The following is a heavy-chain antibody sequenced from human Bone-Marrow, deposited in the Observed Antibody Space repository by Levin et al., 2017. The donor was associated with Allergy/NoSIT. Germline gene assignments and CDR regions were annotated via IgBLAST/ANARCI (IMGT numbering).Heavy chain of an antibody. J-gene: IGHJ6*02. Sequence: TAGGSLRLSCAGSGFTFSRYTMNWVRQAPGKGLEWVSSISDSGSYIYSGEATKGRFTISRDNAKNSVFLQMASLRVDDTAVYYCARDGDGLDVWGQGTTVIVSS. CDR1: GFTFSRYT. CDR2: ISDSGSYI. CDR3: ARDGDGLDV. V-gene: IGHV3-21*01.